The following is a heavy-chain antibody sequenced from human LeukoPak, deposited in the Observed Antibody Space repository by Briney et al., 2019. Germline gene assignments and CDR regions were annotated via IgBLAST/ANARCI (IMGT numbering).Heavy chain of an antibody. V-gene: IGHV3-30*04. D-gene: IGHD4-17*01. CDR2: ISYDGSNK. CDR1: GFTLSSYA. CDR3: ARSATTPGTFDY. J-gene: IGHJ4*02. Sequence: GRSLRLPCAASGFTLSSYAMHWVRQAPGKGLEWVAVISYDGSNKYYADSVKGRFTISRDNSKNTLYLQMNSLRAEDTAVYYCARSATTPGTFDYWGQGTLVTVSS.